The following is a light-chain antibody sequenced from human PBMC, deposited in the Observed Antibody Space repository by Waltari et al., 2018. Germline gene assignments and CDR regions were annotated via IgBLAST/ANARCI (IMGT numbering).Light chain of an antibody. CDR3: QQYGRFPVT. CDR1: QSFSNS. CDR2: LAS. Sequence: EIALTQSPGTLSLSPGERATLSCRASQSFSNSLAWYQKKPGQAPRLLIYLASSRATGVPDRFSGSGSATDFTLTISRLEPEDFAVYYCQQYGRFPVTFGQGTRLEIK. V-gene: IGKV3-20*01. J-gene: IGKJ5*01.